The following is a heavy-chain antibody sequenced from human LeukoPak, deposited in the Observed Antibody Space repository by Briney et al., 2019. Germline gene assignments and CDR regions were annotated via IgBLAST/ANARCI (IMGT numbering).Heavy chain of an antibody. V-gene: IGHV4-59*01. J-gene: IGHJ5*02. CDR1: GGSISSYY. CDR2: IYYSGST. CDR3: ARDRIGPLDP. Sequence: PSETLSLTCTVSGGSISSYYWSWIRQPPGKGLEWIGYIYYSGSTNYNPSLKSRVTISVDTSKNQFSLKLSSVTAADTAVYYCARDRIGPLDPWGQGTLVTVSS.